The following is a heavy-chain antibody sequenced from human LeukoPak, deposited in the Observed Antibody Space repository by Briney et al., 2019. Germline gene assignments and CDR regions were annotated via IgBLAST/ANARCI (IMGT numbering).Heavy chain of an antibody. CDR3: ARSASGWHYFDY. CDR2: IHLSDGTT. J-gene: IGHJ4*02. Sequence: EASVKVSCKASGYTFTSYHMHWVRQAPGQGLEWMGIIHLSDGTTSYAQKFQGRVTMTRDTSTSTVYMELTSLRSEDTAVYYCARSASGWHYFDYWGQGTLVTVSS. D-gene: IGHD6-19*01. V-gene: IGHV1-46*01. CDR1: GYTFTSYH.